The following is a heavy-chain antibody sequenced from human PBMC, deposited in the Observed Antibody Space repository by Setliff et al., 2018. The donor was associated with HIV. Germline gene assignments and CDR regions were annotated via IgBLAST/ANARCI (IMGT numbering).Heavy chain of an antibody. Sequence: SETLSLTCVVYGGSFSGYYWSWIRQPPGKGLEWIGEINHSGSTNYNPSLKSRVTISVDTSKNQFSLKLSSVTAEDTAVYYCVRGLGSEFDYWGQGTLVTVSS. V-gene: IGHV4-34*01. CDR3: VRGLGSEFDY. CDR2: INHSGST. CDR1: GGSFSGYY. J-gene: IGHJ4*02. D-gene: IGHD2-15*01.